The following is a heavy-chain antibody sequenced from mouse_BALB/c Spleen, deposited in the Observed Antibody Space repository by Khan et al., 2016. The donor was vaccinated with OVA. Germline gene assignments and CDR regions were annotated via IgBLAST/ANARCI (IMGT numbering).Heavy chain of an antibody. D-gene: IGHD2-4*01. CDR1: GFSLPSSG. J-gene: IGHJ4*01. V-gene: IGHV2-6*02. Sequence: QVQLKASVPCLVAPSQSLSITCTVSGFSLPSSGVHWVRPPPGKGLEWLVVLWTDGKTTYNSTLKSRLSISKDTSKSQVFLYMNSLQTDDTAMYFCARNTHKITRVRDYWGKGTSVNVSS. CDR2: LWTDGKT. CDR3: ARNTHKITRVRDY.